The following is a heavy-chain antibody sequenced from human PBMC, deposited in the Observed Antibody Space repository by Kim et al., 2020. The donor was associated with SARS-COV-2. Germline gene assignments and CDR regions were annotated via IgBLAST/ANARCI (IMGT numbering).Heavy chain of an antibody. V-gene: IGHV3-48*03. CDR3: ASQREYYDSSGPDI. Sequence: GGSLRLSCAASGFTFSSYEMNWVRQAPGKGLEWVSYISSSGSTIYYADSVKGRFTISRDNAKNSLYLQMNSLRAEDTAVYYCASQREYYDSSGPDIWGQGTMVTVSS. D-gene: IGHD3-22*01. CDR1: GFTFSSYE. J-gene: IGHJ3*02. CDR2: ISSSGSTI.